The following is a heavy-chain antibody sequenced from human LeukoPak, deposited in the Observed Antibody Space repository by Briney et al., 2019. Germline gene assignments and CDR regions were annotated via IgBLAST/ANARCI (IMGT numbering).Heavy chain of an antibody. V-gene: IGHV3-7*01. J-gene: IGHJ4*02. CDR3: ARVLWFGEPRDFDY. CDR1: GYTFSSYW. CDR2: IKQDGSEK. Sequence: EGSLRLSCAASGYTFSSYWMSWVRQAPGKGLEWVANIKQDGSEKYCVDSVKSRFTISRDNAKNSLYLQMNSLRAEDTAVYYCARVLWFGEPRDFDYWGQGTLVTVSS. D-gene: IGHD3-10*01.